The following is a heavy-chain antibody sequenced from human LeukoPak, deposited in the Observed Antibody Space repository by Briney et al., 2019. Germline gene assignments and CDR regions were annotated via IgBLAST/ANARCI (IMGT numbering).Heavy chain of an antibody. CDR2: IIPIFGTA. Sequence: ASVKVSCKASGGTFSSYAISWVRQAPGQGLEWMGGIIPIFGTANYAQKLQGRVTITADESTSTAYMELSSLRSEDTAVYYCARDPAYYYGSGSYYLGSGGNYYGMDVWGQGTTVTVSS. V-gene: IGHV1-69*13. D-gene: IGHD3-10*01. J-gene: IGHJ6*02. CDR3: ARDPAYYYGSGSYYLGSGGNYYGMDV. CDR1: GGTFSSYA.